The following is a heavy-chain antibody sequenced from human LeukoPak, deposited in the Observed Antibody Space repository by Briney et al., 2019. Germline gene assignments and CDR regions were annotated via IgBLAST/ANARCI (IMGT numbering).Heavy chain of an antibody. Sequence: ASVKVSCKASGYTFTSYGISWVRQAPGQGLEWMGWISAYNGNTNYAQKLQGRVTMTTDTSTSTAYMELRSLRSDDTAVYYCARVMTAVVTDYYYGMDVWGQGTTVTVSS. J-gene: IGHJ6*02. CDR1: GYTFTSYG. V-gene: IGHV1-18*01. CDR2: ISAYNGNT. CDR3: ARVMTAVVTDYYYGMDV. D-gene: IGHD5-18*01.